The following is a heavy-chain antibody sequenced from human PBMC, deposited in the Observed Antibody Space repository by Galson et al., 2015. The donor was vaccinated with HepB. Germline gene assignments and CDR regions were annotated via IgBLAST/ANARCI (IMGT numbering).Heavy chain of an antibody. Sequence: LSLTCTVSGGSISSYYWSWIRQPPGKGLEWIGYIYYSGSTNYNPSLKSRVTISVDTSKNQFSLKLSSVTAADTAVYYCARRRSGWSRVNWFDPWGQGTLVTVSS. D-gene: IGHD6-19*01. CDR1: GGSISSYY. CDR2: IYYSGST. J-gene: IGHJ5*02. V-gene: IGHV4-59*08. CDR3: ARRRSGWSRVNWFDP.